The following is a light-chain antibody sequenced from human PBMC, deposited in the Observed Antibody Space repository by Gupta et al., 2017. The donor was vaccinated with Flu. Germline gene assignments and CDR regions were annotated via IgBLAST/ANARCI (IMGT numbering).Light chain of an antibody. CDR3: ETWDSYTRV. CDR2: LEGSGSY. J-gene: IGLJ3*02. Sequence: GHSTYIIAWHQQQPGKAPRYLMKLEGSGSYNKGSGVPDRFSGSSSGADRYLTISKLQSEDEAEYYCETWDSYTRVFGGGTELTVL. V-gene: IGLV4-60*03. CDR1: GHSTYI.